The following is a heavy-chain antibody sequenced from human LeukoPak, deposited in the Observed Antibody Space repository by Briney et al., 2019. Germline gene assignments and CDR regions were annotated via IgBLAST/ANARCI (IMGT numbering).Heavy chain of an antibody. CDR2: MSSSDDGR. CDR3: AKAPVTSCRGAFCYPFDY. J-gene: IGHJ4*02. V-gene: IGHV3-23*01. CDR1: GFSFSSYA. D-gene: IGHD2-15*01. Sequence: GGSLRLSCATSGFSFSSYAMSWVRQAPGKGLEWVSAMSSSDDGRYYAASVRGRFTISRDTSRSTLYLQMNSLRAEDASVYYCAKAPVTSCRGAFCYPFDYWGQGTLVTVSS.